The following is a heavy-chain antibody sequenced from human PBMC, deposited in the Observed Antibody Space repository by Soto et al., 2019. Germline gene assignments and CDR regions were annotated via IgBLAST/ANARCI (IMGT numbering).Heavy chain of an antibody. V-gene: IGHV1-18*01. D-gene: IGHD4-17*01. CDR2: IRAYNGNT. J-gene: IGHJ6*02. Sequence: QVQLVQSGAEVKKPGASVKVSCKASGYTFTSYGISWVRQAPGQGLEWMGWIRAYNGNTNYARKLEGRVTMTKVTSASTAYMELRSLRCHDTAVYYCARDLYTVTGPYYYSHGMDVWGQGTTVTVSS. CDR3: ARDLYTVTGPYYYSHGMDV. CDR1: GYTFTSYG.